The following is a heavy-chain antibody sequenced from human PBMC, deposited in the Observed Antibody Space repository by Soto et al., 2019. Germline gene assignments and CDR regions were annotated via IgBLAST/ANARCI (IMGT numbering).Heavy chain of an antibody. D-gene: IGHD2-2*01. CDR3: AKMAVVPAATLVGNWFDP. V-gene: IGHV3-23*01. J-gene: IGHJ5*02. CDR2: ISGSGGST. Sequence: EVQLLESGGGLVQPGGSLRLSCAASGFTFSSYAMSWVRQAPGKGLEWVSAISGSGGSTYYADSVKGRFTISRDNSKNTRYLQMNSLRAEDTAVYYCAKMAVVPAATLVGNWFDPWGQGTLVTVSS. CDR1: GFTFSSYA.